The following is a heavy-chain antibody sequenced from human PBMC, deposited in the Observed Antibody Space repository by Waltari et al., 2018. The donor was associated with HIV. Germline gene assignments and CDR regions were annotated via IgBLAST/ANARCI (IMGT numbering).Heavy chain of an antibody. J-gene: IGHJ6*02. D-gene: IGHD4-17*01. CDR3: ARSYDYGGNPIYYGMDV. CDR1: GYTFTSYD. CDR2: MNPNSGNT. Sequence: QVQLVQSGAEVKKPGASVKVSCKASGYTFTSYDINWGRQATGQGLEWLGGMNPNSGNTGYAQKFQGRVTMTRNTSISTAYMELSSLRSEDTAVYYCARSYDYGGNPIYYGMDVWGQGTTVTVSS. V-gene: IGHV1-8*01.